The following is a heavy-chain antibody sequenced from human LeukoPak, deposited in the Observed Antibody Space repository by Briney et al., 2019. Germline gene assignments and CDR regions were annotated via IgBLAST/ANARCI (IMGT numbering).Heavy chain of an antibody. V-gene: IGHV4-59*01. J-gene: IGHJ6*02. CDR3: ARESYCSGGSCSYGMDV. CDR2: IFYSGST. Sequence: SETLSFTCTVSGGSISSYYWSWIRQPPGKGLEWIGYIFYSGSTNYNPSLKSRVTMSVDTSKNQFSLKLSSVTAADTAVYYCARESYCSGGSCSYGMDVWGQGTTVTVSS. D-gene: IGHD2-15*01. CDR1: GGSISSYY.